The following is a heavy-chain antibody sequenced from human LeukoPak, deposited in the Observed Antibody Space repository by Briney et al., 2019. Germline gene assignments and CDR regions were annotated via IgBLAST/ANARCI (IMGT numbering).Heavy chain of an antibody. CDR3: ASIAAAGSRTVGFDY. V-gene: IGHV1-18*01. J-gene: IGHJ4*02. CDR1: GYTFTGYF. D-gene: IGHD6-13*01. CDR2: ISAYNGNT. Sequence: ASVKVSCKASGYTFTGYFIHWVRQAPGQGLEWMGWISAYNGNTNYAQKLQGRVTMTTDTSTSTAYMELRSLRSDDTAVYYCASIAAAGSRTVGFDYWGQGTLVTVSS.